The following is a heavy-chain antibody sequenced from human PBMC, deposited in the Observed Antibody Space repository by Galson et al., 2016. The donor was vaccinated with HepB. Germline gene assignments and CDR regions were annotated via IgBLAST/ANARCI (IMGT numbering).Heavy chain of an antibody. V-gene: IGHV3-9*01. Sequence: SLRLSCAASGFTFDGYGMDWVRQAPGKGLEWVAGISWNSVGVGCADSVKGRFTISRDNAKSSLYLQMNSLREEDTALYYCVKDRVYQCSISTCYWEFDYWGQGTLVTVSS. J-gene: IGHJ4*02. D-gene: IGHD3-3*02. CDR1: GFTFDGYG. CDR2: ISWNSVGV. CDR3: VKDRVYQCSISTCYWEFDY.